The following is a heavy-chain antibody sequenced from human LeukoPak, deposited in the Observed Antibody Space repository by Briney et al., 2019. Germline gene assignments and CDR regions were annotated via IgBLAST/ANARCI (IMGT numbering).Heavy chain of an antibody. Sequence: SETLSLTCTVSGGSISSGGYYWSWIRQPPGKGLEWIGYIYHSGSTYYNPSLKSRVTISVDRSKNQFSLKLSSVTAADTAVYYCARGSPIFGVVITPFDYWGQGTLVTVSS. D-gene: IGHD3-3*01. CDR3: ARGSPIFGVVITPFDY. CDR1: GGSISSGGYY. V-gene: IGHV4-30-2*01. CDR2: IYHSGST. J-gene: IGHJ4*02.